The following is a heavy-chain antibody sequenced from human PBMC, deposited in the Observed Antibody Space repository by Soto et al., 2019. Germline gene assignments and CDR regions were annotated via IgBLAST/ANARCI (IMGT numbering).Heavy chain of an antibody. CDR3: VGSGYSPFDY. CDR2: LYYSGST. Sequence: QLQLQESGPGLVKPSETLSLTCTVSGGSISSSSYYWGWIRQPPGKGLEWIGSLYYSGSTYYNPSLKSRVTIAVDPSKNQFSLKLSSVTAADTAVYSCVGSGYSPFDYWGQGTLVTVSS. D-gene: IGHD3-22*01. V-gene: IGHV4-39*01. CDR1: GGSISSSSYY. J-gene: IGHJ4*02.